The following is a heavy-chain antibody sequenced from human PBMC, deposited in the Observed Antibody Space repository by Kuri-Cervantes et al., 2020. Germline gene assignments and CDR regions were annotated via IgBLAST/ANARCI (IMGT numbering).Heavy chain of an antibody. CDR1: GFTFSGYG. J-gene: IGHJ4*02. CDR3: SSGYLFDC. Sequence: LSLTCAASGFTFSGYGMHWVRQAPGKGLEWVAVIWYDGSNKYYADSVKGRFTISRDNSKNTLYLQMNSLRTEDTAVYYCSSGYLFDCWGQGTLVTVSS. CDR2: IWYDGSNK. V-gene: IGHV3-33*01. D-gene: IGHD3-22*01.